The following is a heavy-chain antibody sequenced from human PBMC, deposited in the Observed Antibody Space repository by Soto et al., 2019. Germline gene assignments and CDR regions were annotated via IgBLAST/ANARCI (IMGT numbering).Heavy chain of an antibody. V-gene: IGHV1-2*04. CDR2: INPNSGGT. CDR1: GYTFTGYY. J-gene: IGHJ5*02. Sequence: ASVKVSCKASGYTFTGYYMHWVRQAPGQGLEWMGWINPNSGGTNYAQKFQGWITMTRDTSISTAYMELSRLRSDDTAVYYCARDISSGYEGNWFDPWGQGTLVTVS. D-gene: IGHD3-22*01. CDR3: ARDISSGYEGNWFDP.